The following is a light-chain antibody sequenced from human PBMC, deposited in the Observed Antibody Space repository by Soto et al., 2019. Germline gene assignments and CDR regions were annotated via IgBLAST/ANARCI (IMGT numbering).Light chain of an antibody. J-gene: IGKJ2*01. CDR2: KAS. V-gene: IGKV1-5*03. Sequence: DIQMTQSPSTLSASVGDRVTITCRASQSISSWLAWYQQKPGKAPKVLISKASTLQSGVPSRFSGSRSATEFTLTVSSLQPDDFATYYCQQSFNTPYTFGQGTELEVK. CDR3: QQSFNTPYT. CDR1: QSISSW.